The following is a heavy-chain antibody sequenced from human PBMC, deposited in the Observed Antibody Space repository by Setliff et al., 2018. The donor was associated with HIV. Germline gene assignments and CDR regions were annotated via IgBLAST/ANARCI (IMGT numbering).Heavy chain of an antibody. V-gene: IGHV4-61*01. CDR3: ARQFSNSFDS. Sequence: PSETLSLTCTVSGDSVNDRSYFWGWIRQPPGKGLEWIGYFYDSGSTYYNPSLKSRVTMTRDTSINAAYLDLSGLTSDDTAIYYCARQFSNSFDSWGQGTPVTVSS. J-gene: IGHJ4*02. D-gene: IGHD7-27*01. CDR2: FYDSGST. CDR1: GDSVNDRSYF.